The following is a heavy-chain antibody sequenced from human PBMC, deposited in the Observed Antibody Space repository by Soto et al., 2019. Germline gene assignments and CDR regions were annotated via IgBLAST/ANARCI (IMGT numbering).Heavy chain of an antibody. CDR3: ARDRTGDNWNYASAFDI. D-gene: IGHD1-7*01. Sequence: GGSLRLSCAASGFTFSDYYMSWIRQAPGKGLEWVSYISSSGSTIYYADSVKGRFTISRDNAKNSLYLQMNSLRAEDTAVFYCARDRTGDNWNYASAFDIWGQGTMVTVSS. J-gene: IGHJ3*02. V-gene: IGHV3-11*01. CDR1: GFTFSDYY. CDR2: ISSSGSTI.